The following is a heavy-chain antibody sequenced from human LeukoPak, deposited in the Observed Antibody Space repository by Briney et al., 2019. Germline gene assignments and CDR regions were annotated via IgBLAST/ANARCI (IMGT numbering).Heavy chain of an antibody. V-gene: IGHV3-72*01. D-gene: IGHD6-19*01. CDR3: AISSTHSSACCLDF. Sequence: PGGSLRLSCAASGFTLSDHYMDWVRQAPGKGLEWLGRTGNKANSYTTQYAASVKGRFTISRDDSKNSLYLQMNSLKTEDTAVYYCAISSTHSSACCLDFWCQGTRVAVSS. CDR2: TGNKANSYTT. J-gene: IGHJ4*02. CDR1: GFTLSDHY.